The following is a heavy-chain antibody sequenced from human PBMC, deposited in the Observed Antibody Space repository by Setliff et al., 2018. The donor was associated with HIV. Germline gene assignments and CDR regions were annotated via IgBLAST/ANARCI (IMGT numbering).Heavy chain of an antibody. J-gene: IGHJ4*02. V-gene: IGHV3-74*01. Sequence: GESLKISCAASGFTFSTSWMNWVRQAPGKGLVWVARINADGSSTSYADSVKGRFTISRDNAKNTVYLQMNSLRAEDTAVYYCARLDFFDSSTYPPYDSWGQGTLVTVSS. D-gene: IGHD3-22*01. CDR3: ARLDFFDSSTYPPYDS. CDR1: GFTFSTSW. CDR2: INADGSST.